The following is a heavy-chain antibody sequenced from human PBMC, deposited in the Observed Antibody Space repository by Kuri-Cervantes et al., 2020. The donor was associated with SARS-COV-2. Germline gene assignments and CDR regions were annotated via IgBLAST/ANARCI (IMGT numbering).Heavy chain of an antibody. CDR1: GFSFSTYA. J-gene: IGHJ6*04. Sequence: GGSLRLSCAASGFSFSTYAMHWVRQAPGKGLEWVAGMSYDGGKIYYADSLKGRFTISRDTSKNTLYVQMVSLGPEDTAVYYCAREPTINWSDIGNSLDVWGKGTVVTVSS. CDR2: MSYDGGKI. V-gene: IGHV3-30*04. CDR3: AREPTINWSDIGNSLDV. D-gene: IGHD1-20*01.